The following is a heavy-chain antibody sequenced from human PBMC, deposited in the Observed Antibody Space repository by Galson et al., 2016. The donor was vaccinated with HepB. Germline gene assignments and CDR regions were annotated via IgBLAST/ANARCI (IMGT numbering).Heavy chain of an antibody. V-gene: IGHV4-59*01. CDR1: GGSISNYY. D-gene: IGHD5-12*01. Sequence: SETLSLTCTVSGGSISNYYWSWIRQPPGKGLEWIGYVYSSGSTNYNPPLKSRVTISIDTSKNPFSLKLSSVTAADTAVYYCARASSGSDYWGQGTLVTVSS. J-gene: IGHJ4*02. CDR2: VYSSGST. CDR3: ARASSGSDY.